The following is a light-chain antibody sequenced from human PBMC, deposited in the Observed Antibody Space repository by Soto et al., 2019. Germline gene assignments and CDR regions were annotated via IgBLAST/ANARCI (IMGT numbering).Light chain of an antibody. J-gene: IGKJ4*01. CDR2: DAS. V-gene: IGKV3-11*01. CDR1: QSVKAY. Sequence: EVVLTQSPGTLSLSPGERATLSCRASQSVKAYLAWYQQKPGQPPRLLIFDASNRATGFPARFSGVGSGTDFTLTISSLEPEDFAVYYCQQRANWPPTFGGGTKLEI. CDR3: QQRANWPPT.